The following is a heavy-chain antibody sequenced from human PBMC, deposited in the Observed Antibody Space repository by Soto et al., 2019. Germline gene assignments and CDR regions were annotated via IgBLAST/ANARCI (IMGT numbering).Heavy chain of an antibody. CDR2: INPANGNT. J-gene: IGHJ4*02. CDR3: TRSAISPYGGLIGPFDY. V-gene: IGHV1-3*05. CDR1: GYTFTAYA. D-gene: IGHD3-16*02. Sequence: QVQLAQSGAEERKPGASVKVSCEATGYTFTAYAMHWVRQAPGQRLEWMGWINPANGNTKYSQKFQGRLTITSDTSANTVYMELNSLPSEDTAMYYCTRSAISPYGGLIGPFDYWGQGILVTVSS.